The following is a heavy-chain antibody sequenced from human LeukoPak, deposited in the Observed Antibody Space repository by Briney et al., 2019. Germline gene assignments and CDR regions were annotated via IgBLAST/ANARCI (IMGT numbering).Heavy chain of an antibody. V-gene: IGHV4-39*01. CDR2: ISYSGST. D-gene: IGHD2-2*01. Sequence: SETLSLTCTVSGGSISSSSYFWGWIRQTLAPGKGLEWIGSISYSGSTYYKSSLKSRVTISVDTSKNQFSLKLSSVTAADTAVYYCARLRIVVVPATLDYWGQGTLVTVSS. CDR3: ARLRIVVVPATLDY. CDR1: GGSISSSSYF. J-gene: IGHJ4*02.